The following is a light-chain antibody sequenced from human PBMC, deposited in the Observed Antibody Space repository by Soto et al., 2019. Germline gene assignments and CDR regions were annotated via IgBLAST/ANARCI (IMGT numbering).Light chain of an antibody. CDR2: GAS. Sequence: EIVLTQSPGSLSLSPGDRATLSCRASQSVGGNVAWYQQIPGQPPKLLIFGASSRATGIADKFSGSGSGTDFTLTISRLEPEDFALYYCQHYGAAPITFGQGTRLEIE. CDR1: QSVGGN. CDR3: QHYGAAPIT. J-gene: IGKJ5*01. V-gene: IGKV3-20*01.